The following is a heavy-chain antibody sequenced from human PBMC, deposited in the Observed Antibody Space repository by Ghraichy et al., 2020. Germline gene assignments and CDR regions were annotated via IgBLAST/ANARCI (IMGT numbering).Heavy chain of an antibody. Sequence: ESLNISCTVSGGSITTYYWSWIRQPPGKALEWIGYIYYSGSTNYNPSLKSRVTISVDTSKNQFSLKLSSVTAADTAVYYCARHPQASYGYYYFDYWGQGTLVTVSS. CDR1: GGSITTYY. CDR3: ARHPQASYGYYYFDY. J-gene: IGHJ4*02. D-gene: IGHD5-18*01. CDR2: IYYSGST. V-gene: IGHV4-59*08.